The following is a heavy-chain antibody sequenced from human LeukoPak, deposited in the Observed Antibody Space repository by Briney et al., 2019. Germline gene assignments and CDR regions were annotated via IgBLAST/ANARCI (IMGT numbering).Heavy chain of an antibody. CDR3: ARPIAVAGYSDY. J-gene: IGHJ4*02. D-gene: IGHD6-19*01. V-gene: IGHV3-23*01. CDR2: ISGRGGST. CDR1: GFTFSSYA. Sequence: GGSLRLSCAASGFTFSSYAMSWVRQAPGKGLEWVSAISGRGGSTYYADSVKGRFTISRDNSKNTLYLQMNSLRAEDTAVYYCARPIAVAGYSDYWGQGTLVTVSS.